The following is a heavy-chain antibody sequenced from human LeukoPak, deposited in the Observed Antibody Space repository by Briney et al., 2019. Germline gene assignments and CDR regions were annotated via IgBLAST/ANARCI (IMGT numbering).Heavy chain of an antibody. D-gene: IGHD2-15*01. CDR1: GYTFATYG. CDR2: ISVYNGDT. V-gene: IGHV1-18*04. CDR3: ARGGMQFATSFPILDF. J-gene: IGHJ4*02. Sequence: ASVKVSCKASGYTFATYGISWVRQAPGQGLERMGWISVYNGDTKYAQRFQGRVTMTTDISTSTAFMQLRSLRSDDTAVYFCARGGMQFATSFPILDFWGQGTLVTVSS.